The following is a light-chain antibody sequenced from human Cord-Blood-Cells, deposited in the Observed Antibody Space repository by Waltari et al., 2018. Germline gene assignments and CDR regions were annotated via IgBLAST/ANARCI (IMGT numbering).Light chain of an antibody. V-gene: IGLV2-14*01. CDR2: DVS. J-gene: IGLJ1*01. CDR3: SSYTSSSTLCV. Sequence: QSALTQPASVSGSPGQSITISCTGTSSDVGGYNYVSWYQQHPGKAPKLMIYDVSNLPSGFSHHFSGSQAGNTASLTISGLQAEDEADYYCSSYTSSSTLCVFGTGTKVTVL. CDR1: SSDVGGYNY.